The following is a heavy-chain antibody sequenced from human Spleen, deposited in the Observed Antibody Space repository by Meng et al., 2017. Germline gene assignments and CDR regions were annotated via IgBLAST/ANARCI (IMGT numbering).Heavy chain of an antibody. Sequence: GGSLRLSCAASGFTVSSNYMSWVRQAPGKGLEWVSAIYSGGSTDYADSVKGRFTISRDNSKNTLYLQMNSLRAEDTAVYYCAEMDSSGYYFVYWGQGTLVTVSS. V-gene: IGHV3-66*02. CDR3: AEMDSSGYYFVY. J-gene: IGHJ4*02. D-gene: IGHD3-22*01. CDR2: IYSGGST. CDR1: GFTVSSNY.